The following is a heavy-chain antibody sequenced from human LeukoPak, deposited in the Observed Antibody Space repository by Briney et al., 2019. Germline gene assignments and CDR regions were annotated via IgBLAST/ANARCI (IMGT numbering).Heavy chain of an antibody. J-gene: IGHJ4*02. CDR2: ISTDGRDK. CDR3: ARDSAAAAVYYFDY. CDR1: GFSFSNYA. D-gene: IGHD6-13*01. Sequence: QSGGSLRLSCAASGFSFSNYAIHWVRQTPGEGLVWVAVISTDGRDKHYADSVKGRFTISRGNSKSTLYLQMNSLRAEDTAVYYCARDSAAAAVYYFDYWGQGTLVTVSS. V-gene: IGHV3-30*04.